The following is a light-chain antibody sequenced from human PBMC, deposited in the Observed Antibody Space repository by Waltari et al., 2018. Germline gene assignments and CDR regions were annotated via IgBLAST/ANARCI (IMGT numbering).Light chain of an antibody. CDR3: QQRRKWPGT. J-gene: IGKJ4*01. CDR1: RSVAKY. Sequence: CRASRSVAKYVAWNQQKPCQAPRLLLYDGSTRATRIPDSVSGSECATDFTLTISSLEPEDSAVYYCQQRRKWPGTFGGGTKVEIK. CDR2: DGS. V-gene: IGKV3-11*01.